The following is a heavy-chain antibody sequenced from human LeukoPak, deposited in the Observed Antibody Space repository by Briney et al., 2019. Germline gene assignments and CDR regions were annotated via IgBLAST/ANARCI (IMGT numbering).Heavy chain of an antibody. CDR2: INTNTGNP. CDR1: GYTFTSYA. V-gene: IGHV7-4-1*02. CDR3: ARSRPPITIFGVVIAQYYFDY. Sequence: ASVKVSCKASGYTFTSYAMNWVRQAPGQGLEWMGWINTNTGNPTYAQGFTGRFAFSLDTSVSTAYLQISSLKAEDTAVYYCARSRPPITIFGVVIAQYYFDYWGQGTLVTVSS. D-gene: IGHD3-3*01. J-gene: IGHJ4*02.